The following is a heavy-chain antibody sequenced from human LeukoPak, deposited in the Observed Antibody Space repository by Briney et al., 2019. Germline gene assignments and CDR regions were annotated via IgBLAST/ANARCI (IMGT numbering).Heavy chain of an antibody. CDR1: GFTFDDYA. CDR3: AKDRYSTSSCFDY. J-gene: IGHJ4*02. V-gene: IGHV3-9*03. D-gene: IGHD6-6*01. CDR2: ISWNSGSV. Sequence: PGRSLRLPCAASGFTFDDYAMHWVRQAPGKGLEWVSGISWNSGSVDYADSVKGRFTISRDNAKNSLYLQMNSLRAEDMALYFCAKDRYSTSSCFDYWGQGTLVTVSS.